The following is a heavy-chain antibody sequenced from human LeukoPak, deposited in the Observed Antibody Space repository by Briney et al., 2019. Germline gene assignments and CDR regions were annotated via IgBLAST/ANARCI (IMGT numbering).Heavy chain of an antibody. CDR3: ARDRLVHDY. CDR2: IYYTGNT. V-gene: IGHV4-39*07. CDR1: GVSISSSNSY. D-gene: IGHD6-19*01. Sequence: KTSETLSLTCTVSGVSISSSNSYWGWIRQPPGKGLEWIGSIYYTGNTYYNASLKSRVTISIDTSKNQFSLKLSSVTAADTAVYYCARDRLVHDYWGQGTLVTVSS. J-gene: IGHJ4*02.